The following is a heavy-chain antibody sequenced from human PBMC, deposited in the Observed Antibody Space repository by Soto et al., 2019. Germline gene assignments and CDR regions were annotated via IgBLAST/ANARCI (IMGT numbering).Heavy chain of an antibody. CDR2: IYHSGST. J-gene: IGHJ3*02. V-gene: IGHV4-4*02. Sequence: QVQLQESGPGLVKPSGTLSLTCAVSRGSISSSNWWSWVRQPPGKGLEWIGEIYHSGSTNYNPSLKSRVTISVDKSKNQFSLKLSSVTAADTAVYYCARAPSIAAAGSAYGAFDIWGQGTMVTVSS. CDR3: ARAPSIAAAGSAYGAFDI. CDR1: RGSISSSNW. D-gene: IGHD6-13*01.